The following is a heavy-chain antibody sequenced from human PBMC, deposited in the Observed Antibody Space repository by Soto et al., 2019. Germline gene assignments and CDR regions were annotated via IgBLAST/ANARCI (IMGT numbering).Heavy chain of an antibody. CDR1: GGSISSGNYY. D-gene: IGHD1-7*01. CDR2: ISYSGST. V-gene: IGHV4-30-4*01. CDR3: ATMGTPATGLYYFDY. J-gene: IGHJ4*02. Sequence: QVQLQESGPGLVKPSQTLSLTCTVSGGSISSGNYYWSWIRQPPGKGLEWIGFISYSGSTYYNASLKSRVTISVDTSKNQFSLNLNFVTAADTAVYYCATMGTPATGLYYFDYWGQGTLVTVSS.